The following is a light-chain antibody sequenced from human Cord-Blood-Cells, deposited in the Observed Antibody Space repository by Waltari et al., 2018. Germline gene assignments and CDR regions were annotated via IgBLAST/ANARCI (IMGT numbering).Light chain of an antibody. J-gene: IGKJ4*01. CDR2: DAS. CDR1: QGISSA. V-gene: IGKV1-13*02. Sequence: AIQLTQSPSSLSASVGDIVTITCRASQGISSALAWYQQKPGKAPTLLIYDASSLESGVPSRFSGSGSGTDFTLTISSLQPEDFATYYCQQFNSYPLTFGGGTKVEIK. CDR3: QQFNSYPLT.